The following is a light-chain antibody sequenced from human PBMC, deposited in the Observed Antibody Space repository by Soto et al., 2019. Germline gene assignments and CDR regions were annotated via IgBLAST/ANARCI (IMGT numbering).Light chain of an antibody. J-gene: IGKJ1*01. CDR2: GAS. CDR1: QSVSSNY. CDR3: QQYGSSPWT. V-gene: IGKV3-20*01. Sequence: EIVLTQSPGTLSLSPGERATLSCRASQSVSSNYLAWYQQKPGQTPRLLIYGASSRATGIPDRCSGSGSGKDFTLTISRLEPEDFAVFYCQQYGSSPWTFGQGTKVEIK.